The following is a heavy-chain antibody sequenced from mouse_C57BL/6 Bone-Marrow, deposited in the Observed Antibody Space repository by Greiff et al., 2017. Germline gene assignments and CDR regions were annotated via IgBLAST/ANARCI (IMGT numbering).Heavy chain of an antibody. Sequence: EVQVVESGGGLVKPGGSLKLSCAASGFTFSDYGMHWVRQAPEKGLEWVAYISSGSSTIYYADTVKGRFTLSRDTANSTLYLQMTSLRSEDTAMYYCARPTTVVYWYFDVWGTGTTVTVSA. CDR3: ARPTTVVYWYFDV. J-gene: IGHJ1*03. V-gene: IGHV5-17*01. CDR2: ISSGSSTI. D-gene: IGHD1-1*01. CDR1: GFTFSDYG.